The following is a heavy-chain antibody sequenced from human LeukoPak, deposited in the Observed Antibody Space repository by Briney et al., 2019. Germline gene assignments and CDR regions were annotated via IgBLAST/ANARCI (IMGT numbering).Heavy chain of an antibody. J-gene: IGHJ4*02. D-gene: IGHD2-2*01. CDR3: ARGGYCSSTSCYWVGAFDY. V-gene: IGHV4-39*01. CDR1: GGSISSSSYY. CDR2: IYYSGST. Sequence: PSETLSLTCTVSGGSISSSSYYWGWIRQPPGKGLEWIESIYYSGSTYYNPSLKSRVTISVDTSKNQFSLKLSSVTAADTAVYYCARGGYCSSTSCYWVGAFDYWGQGTLVTVSS.